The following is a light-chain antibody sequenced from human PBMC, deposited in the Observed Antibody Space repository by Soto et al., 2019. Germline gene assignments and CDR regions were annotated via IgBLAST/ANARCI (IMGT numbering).Light chain of an antibody. CDR2: SNN. V-gene: IGLV1-44*01. CDR3: AAWDDSLTGV. CDR1: SSNIGSNT. J-gene: IGLJ2*01. Sequence: QSVLTQPPSASGTPGQRVTISCSGRSSNIGSNTVNWYQQLPGTAPKLLIYSNNQRPSGVPDRFSGAKSGTSASLAISGLQSEDEADYYCAAWDDSLTGVFGGGTKLTVL.